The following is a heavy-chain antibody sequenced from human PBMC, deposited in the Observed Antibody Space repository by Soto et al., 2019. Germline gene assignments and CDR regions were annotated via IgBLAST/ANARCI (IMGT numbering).Heavy chain of an antibody. CDR1: GFTFSDYY. CDR3: VSWVSALFDY. Sequence: PGGSLRLSCAASGFTFSDYYMSWIRQAPGKGLEWVSYISSSGSTIYYADSVKGRFTISRDNAKNSLYLQMNSLRAEDTALYFCVSWVSALFDYWGQGTLVTVSS. CDR2: ISSSGSTI. V-gene: IGHV3-11*01. J-gene: IGHJ4*02. D-gene: IGHD2-8*01.